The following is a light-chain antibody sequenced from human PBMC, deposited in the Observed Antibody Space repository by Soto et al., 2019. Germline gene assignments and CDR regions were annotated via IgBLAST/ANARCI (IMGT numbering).Light chain of an antibody. CDR2: DNN. CDR1: SSNIGAGYD. V-gene: IGLV1-40*01. Sequence: QTVLTQPPSVYGAPGQRVTISCTGSSSNIGAGYDVHWYQQLPGTAPKLLIYDNNNRPSGVPDRFSGSKSGTSASLAITGLQAEDEADYYCQSYDSSLSSWVFGGGTKLTVL. J-gene: IGLJ3*02. CDR3: QSYDSSLSSWV.